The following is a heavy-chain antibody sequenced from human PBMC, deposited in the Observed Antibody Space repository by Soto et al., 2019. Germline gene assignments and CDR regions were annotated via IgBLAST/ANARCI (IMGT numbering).Heavy chain of an antibody. Sequence: QIQLVQSGAEVKPPGASVKVSCKASGYTFSHHGFSWVRQAPGQGLEWMGWISAFTGATDYAQNLQCSLTLXTDTSTGTAYMELRSLRSDDTAVYYCAKDRPRLTQQFQDVSWGQGTLVTVSS. V-gene: IGHV1-18*01. CDR3: AKDRPRLTQQFQDVS. J-gene: IGHJ5*02. D-gene: IGHD6-13*01. CDR1: GYTFSHHG. CDR2: ISAFTGAT.